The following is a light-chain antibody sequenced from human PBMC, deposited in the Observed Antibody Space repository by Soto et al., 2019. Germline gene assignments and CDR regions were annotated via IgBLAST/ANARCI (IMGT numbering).Light chain of an antibody. J-gene: IGLJ3*02. Sequence: QAVVTQEPSLTVSPGGTVTLTCGSSTGAVTSGHYPYWFQQKPGQAPRTLVYNTSDKHSWAPARFSGSLLGGKAALTLSGAQTEDEAEYYCLLSYSGARVFGGGTKVTVL. CDR2: NTS. V-gene: IGLV7-46*01. CDR1: TGAVTSGHY. CDR3: LLSYSGARV.